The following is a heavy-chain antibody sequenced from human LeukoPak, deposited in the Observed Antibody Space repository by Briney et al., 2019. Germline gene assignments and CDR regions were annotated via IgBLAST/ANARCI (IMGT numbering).Heavy chain of an antibody. CDR1: GYSFTSYW. J-gene: IGHJ4*02. D-gene: IGHD6-13*01. Sequence: GESLKISCKGSGYSFTSYWIGWVRQMPGKGLEWMGIIYPGDSDTRYSPSFQGQVTISADKSISTAYLQWSSLKASDTAMNYCARHSARIAAAGTVAEPLDYWGQGTLVTVSS. V-gene: IGHV5-51*01. CDR3: ARHSARIAAAGTVAEPLDY. CDR2: IYPGDSDT.